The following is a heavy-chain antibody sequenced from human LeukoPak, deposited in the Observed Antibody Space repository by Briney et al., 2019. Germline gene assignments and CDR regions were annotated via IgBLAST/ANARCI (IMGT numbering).Heavy chain of an antibody. CDR2: IYYSGST. CDR3: ARETCSGGSCFQFDF. J-gene: IGHJ4*02. V-gene: IGHV4-59*01. Sequence: PSETLSLTCTVSGDSISHYYWSWIRQSPGKGLEWIGYIYYSGSTNYNPSLKSRVTISVDTSKNQFSLKLSSVTAADTAVYYCARETCSGGSCFQFDFWGQGTLVTVSS. CDR1: GDSISHYY. D-gene: IGHD2-15*01.